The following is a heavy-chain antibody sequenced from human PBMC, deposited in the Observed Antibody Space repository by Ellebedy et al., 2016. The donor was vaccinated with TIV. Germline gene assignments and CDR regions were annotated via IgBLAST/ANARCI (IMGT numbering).Heavy chain of an antibody. D-gene: IGHD2-8*01. CDR3: AKSVLMAHPFDY. V-gene: IGHV3-9*01. Sequence: SLKISXAASGFTFDDYAMHWVRQAPGKGLEWVSGISWNSGSIGYADSVKGRFTISRDNAKNSLYLQMNSLRAEDTALYYCAKSVLMAHPFDYWGQGTLVTVSS. CDR1: GFTFDDYA. CDR2: ISWNSGSI. J-gene: IGHJ4*02.